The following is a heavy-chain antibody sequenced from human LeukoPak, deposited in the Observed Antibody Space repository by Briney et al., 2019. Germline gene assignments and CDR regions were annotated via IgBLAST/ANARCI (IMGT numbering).Heavy chain of an antibody. J-gene: IGHJ4*02. CDR1: GYTLTELS. D-gene: IGHD3-22*01. CDR3: ATSNGYYDSSGSFGPLDY. V-gene: IGHV1-24*01. Sequence: EASVKVSCKVSGYTLTELSMHWVRQAPGKGLEGMGGFDPEDGETIYAQKFQGRVTMTEDTSTDTAYMELSSLRSEDTAVYYCATSNGYYDSSGSFGPLDYWGQGTLVTVSS. CDR2: FDPEDGET.